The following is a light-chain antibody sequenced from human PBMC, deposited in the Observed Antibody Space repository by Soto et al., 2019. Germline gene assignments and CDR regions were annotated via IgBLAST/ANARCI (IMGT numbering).Light chain of an antibody. CDR3: QQYYSYSRT. Sequence: DIQMTQSPSTQSASVGDRVTITCRASQTVSSWLAWYQQKPGKAPKLLIYDVSSLESGVPSRFSGSGSGTEFTLTISSLQPDDFATYYCQQYYSYSRTFGQGTKVEVK. V-gene: IGKV1-5*01. CDR2: DVS. CDR1: QTVSSW. J-gene: IGKJ1*01.